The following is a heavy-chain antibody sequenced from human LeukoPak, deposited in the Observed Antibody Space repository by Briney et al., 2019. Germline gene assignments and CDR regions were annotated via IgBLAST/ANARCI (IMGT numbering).Heavy chain of an antibody. J-gene: IGHJ4*02. D-gene: IGHD3-9*01. CDR2: IYHSGST. CDR3: ARRNDILTGYYSNFDY. V-gene: IGHV4-4*02. Sequence: PSETLSLTCAVSGGSISSSNWWSWVRQPPGKGLEWIGEIYHSGSTNYNPSLKGRATISVDTSRNQFSLKLSSVTAADTAVYYCARRNDILTGYYSNFDYWGQGTLVTVSS. CDR1: GGSISSSNW.